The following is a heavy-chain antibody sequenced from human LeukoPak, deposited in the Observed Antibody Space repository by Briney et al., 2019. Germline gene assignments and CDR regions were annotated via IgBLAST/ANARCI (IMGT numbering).Heavy chain of an antibody. J-gene: IGHJ3*02. CDR1: GFTFSSYS. CDR2: ISSSSSYI. Sequence: GGSLRLSCAASGFTFSSYSMNWVRQAPGKGLEWVSSISSSSSYIYYADSVKGRFTISRDNAKNSLYLQMDSLRAEDTAVYYCASPTQIAAAGTGAFDIWGQGTMVTVSS. D-gene: IGHD6-13*01. V-gene: IGHV3-21*01. CDR3: ASPTQIAAAGTGAFDI.